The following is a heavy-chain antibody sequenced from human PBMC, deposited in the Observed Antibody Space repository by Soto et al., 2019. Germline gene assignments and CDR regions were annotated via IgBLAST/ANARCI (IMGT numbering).Heavy chain of an antibody. Sequence: EVQLLESGGGLVQPGGSLRLSCAASGFTFSTYAMSWVRQPPGKGLEGVSSFSGSVSRTYHADSVKGRFTISRDNSKNTLYLQMNSLRVEDTAVYYCAKGGSGSGSADYWGQGTLVTVSS. V-gene: IGHV3-23*01. J-gene: IGHJ4*02. CDR1: GFTFSTYA. CDR2: FSGSVSRT. D-gene: IGHD3-10*01. CDR3: AKGGSGSGSADY.